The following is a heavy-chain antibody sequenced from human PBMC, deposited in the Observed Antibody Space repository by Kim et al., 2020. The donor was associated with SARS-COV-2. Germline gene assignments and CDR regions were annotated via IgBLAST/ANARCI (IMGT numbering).Heavy chain of an antibody. CDR1: GFTFSTYA. V-gene: IGHV3-23*01. D-gene: IGHD4-17*01. J-gene: IGHJ4*02. Sequence: GGSLRLSCAASGFTFSTYAMTWVRQAPGRGLEWVSALSGSGGNTYYADSVKGRFTISRDNSKNTLYLQMDSLRVEDTAVYYCAKDGHYGSVTSPHYFDHWGQGTLVTVSS. CDR3: AKDGHYGSVTSPHYFDH. CDR2: LSGSGGNT.